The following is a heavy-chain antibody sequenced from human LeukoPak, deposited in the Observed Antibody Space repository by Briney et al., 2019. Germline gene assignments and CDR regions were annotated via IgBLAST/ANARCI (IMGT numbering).Heavy chain of an antibody. CDR3: ARRAGDYSHPYDY. Sequence: GGSLRLSCAASGFTFDDYGMTWVRQAPGKGLEWVSGINWNGGSTGYADSVKGRFTISRDNSKNTVHLQMNSLRAEDTAMYYCARRAGDYSHPYDYWGQGTLVTVSS. J-gene: IGHJ4*02. V-gene: IGHV3-20*04. D-gene: IGHD3-22*01. CDR2: INWNGGST. CDR1: GFTFDDYG.